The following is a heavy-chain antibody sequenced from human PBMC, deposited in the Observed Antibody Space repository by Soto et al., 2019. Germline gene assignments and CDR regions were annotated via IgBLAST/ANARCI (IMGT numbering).Heavy chain of an antibody. J-gene: IGHJ6*02. V-gene: IGHV3-33*01. CDR2: IWYDGSNK. CDR1: GFTFSSYG. CDR3: ARGILLVYYYYGMDV. Sequence: QVQLVESGGGVVQPGRSLRLSCAASGFTFSSYGMHWVRQAPGKGLEWVAVIWYDGSNKYYADSVKGRFTISRDNSKNTLYRQMNSLRAEDTAVYYCARGILLVYYYYGMDVWGQGTTVTVSS. D-gene: IGHD2-15*01.